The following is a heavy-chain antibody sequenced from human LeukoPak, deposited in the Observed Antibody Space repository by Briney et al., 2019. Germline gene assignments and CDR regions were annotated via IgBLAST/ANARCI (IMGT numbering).Heavy chain of an antibody. Sequence: ASVKVSCKASGYTFTSYGISWVRQAPGQGLEWMGWISAYNGNTNYAQKLQGRVTMTTDTSTSTAYMELRSLRSDDTAVYYCARGSGSTTVTTFFDYWGQGTLVTVSS. CDR2: ISAYNGNT. CDR1: GYTFTSYG. V-gene: IGHV1-18*01. CDR3: ARGSGSTTVTTFFDY. J-gene: IGHJ4*02. D-gene: IGHD4-11*01.